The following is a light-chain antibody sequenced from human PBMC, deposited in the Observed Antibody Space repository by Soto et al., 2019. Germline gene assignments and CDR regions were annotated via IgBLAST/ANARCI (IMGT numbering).Light chain of an antibody. CDR1: SGAIASNS. CDR2: EDN. J-gene: IGLJ2*01. CDR3: QSYDSNTVV. Sequence: NFMLTQPHSVSESPGKTVIISCTRSSGAIASNSVQWYQQRPGSAPSTVIYEDNQRPSGVPDRFYGSTDGSSNSASLTISGLQTEDEADYYCQSYDSNTVVFGGGTKVTVL. V-gene: IGLV6-57*04.